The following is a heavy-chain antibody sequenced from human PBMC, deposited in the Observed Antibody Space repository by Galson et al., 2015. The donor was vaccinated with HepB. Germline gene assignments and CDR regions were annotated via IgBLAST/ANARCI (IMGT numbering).Heavy chain of an antibody. J-gene: IGHJ4*02. CDR2: ISSSSSYT. D-gene: IGHD5/OR15-5a*01. CDR3: ARAVYGTFDFFDS. V-gene: IGHV3-11*06. Sequence: LRLSCAASGFIFSDYYMNWIRQAPGKGLEWVSYISSSSSYTNYADSVKGRFTISRDNAKNSLYLQINSLRTEDTAVYYCARAVYGTFDFFDSWGQGTLVTVSS. CDR1: GFIFSDYY.